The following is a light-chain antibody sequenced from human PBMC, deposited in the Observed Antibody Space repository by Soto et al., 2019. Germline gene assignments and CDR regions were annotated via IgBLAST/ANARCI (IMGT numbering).Light chain of an antibody. CDR1: QSISSW. J-gene: IGKJ4*01. Sequence: IQMTQSPSTLSASVGDRVTITCRASQSISSWLAWYQQKPGKAPKLLIYKASSLESGVPSRFSGSGSGTEFTLTISSLQPDDFAPYYCQQSYSTPLTFGGGTKVDIK. CDR2: KAS. V-gene: IGKV1-5*03. CDR3: QQSYSTPLT.